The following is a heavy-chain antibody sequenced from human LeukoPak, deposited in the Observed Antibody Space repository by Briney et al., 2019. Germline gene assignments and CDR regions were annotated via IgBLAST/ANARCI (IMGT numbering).Heavy chain of an antibody. D-gene: IGHD6-19*01. J-gene: IGHJ3*02. V-gene: IGHV1-69*13. CDR2: IIPIFGTA. CDR3: ARLGDHSSGWYDGVSATKNVRAFDI. CDR1: GGTFSSYA. Sequence: GASVKVSCKASGGTFSSYAISWVRQAPGQGLEWMGGIIPIFGTANYAQKFQGRVTITADESTSTAYMELSSLRSEDTAVDYCARLGDHSSGWYDGVSATKNVRAFDIWGQGTMVTVSS.